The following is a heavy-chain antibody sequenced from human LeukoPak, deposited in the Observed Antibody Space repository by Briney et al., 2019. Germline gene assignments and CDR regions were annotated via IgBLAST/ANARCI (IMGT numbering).Heavy chain of an antibody. CDR2: IYTSGST. J-gene: IGHJ4*02. CDR3: ARPLHSSGLD. CDR1: GGSISSGSYY. D-gene: IGHD6-19*01. Sequence: SETLSLTCTVSGGSISSGSYYWSWIRQPAGKGLEWIGRIYTSGSTNYNPSLKSRVTISVDTSKNQFSLKLSSVTAADTAVYYCARPLHSSGLDWGQGTLVTVSS. V-gene: IGHV4-61*02.